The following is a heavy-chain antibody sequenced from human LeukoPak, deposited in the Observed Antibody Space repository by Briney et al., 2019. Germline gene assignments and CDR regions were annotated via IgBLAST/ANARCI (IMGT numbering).Heavy chain of an antibody. D-gene: IGHD5-18*01. Sequence: GGSLRLSCEASGFTFGSHAMNWVRQAPGKGLEWVAGIFGSGGSPHYADPVKGRFTISRDNSRNTVYLQINSLRAEDTAVYYCGKTTVGYSSGQKPAWPVDYWGQGTLVTVSS. CDR2: IFGSGGSP. CDR1: GFTFGSHA. CDR3: GKTTVGYSSGQKPAWPVDY. J-gene: IGHJ4*02. V-gene: IGHV3-23*01.